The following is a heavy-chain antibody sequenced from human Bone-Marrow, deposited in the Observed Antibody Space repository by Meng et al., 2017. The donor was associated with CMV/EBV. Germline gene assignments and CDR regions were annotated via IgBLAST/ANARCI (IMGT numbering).Heavy chain of an antibody. Sequence: ASVKVSCKASGYIFTTYGISWVRQAPGQGLEWMGWISAYNGNTNYAQKFQGRVTMATDTSTSTAYMELRSLRSDDTAVYYCARDRPAQWVRDFDYWGQGNRVNVAS. CDR1: GYIFTTYG. CDR2: ISAYNGNT. J-gene: IGHJ4*02. V-gene: IGHV1-18*01. CDR3: ARDRPAQWVRDFDY. D-gene: IGHD2-2*01.